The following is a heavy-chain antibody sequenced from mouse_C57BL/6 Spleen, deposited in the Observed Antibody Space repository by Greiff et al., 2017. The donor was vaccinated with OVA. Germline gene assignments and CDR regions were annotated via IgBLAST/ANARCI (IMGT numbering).Heavy chain of an antibody. D-gene: IGHD2-3*01. CDR1: GYAFSSSW. J-gene: IGHJ3*01. CDR2: IYPGDGDT. CDR3: ARGDDGYYVAY. V-gene: IGHV1-82*01. Sequence: VQLQQSGPELVKPGASVKISCKASGYAFSSSWMNWVKQRPGKGLEWIGRIYPGDGDTNYNGKFKGKATLTADKSSSTAYMQLSSLTSEDSAVYICARGDDGYYVAYWGQGTLVTVSA.